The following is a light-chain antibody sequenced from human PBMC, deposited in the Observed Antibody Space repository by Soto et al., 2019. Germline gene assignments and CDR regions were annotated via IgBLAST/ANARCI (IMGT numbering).Light chain of an antibody. V-gene: IGKV3-20*01. CDR3: QRYDISPFP. CDR2: GAS. CDR1: QSVSSTY. Sequence: EIVLTQSPGTLSLSPGERATLSCRASQSVSSTYLAWYQQKPGQAPRLLIYGASSRATGIQDRFSGSGSGTDFTLTISRLEPEDFAVYYCQRYDISPFPFGQGTKLEIK. J-gene: IGKJ2*01.